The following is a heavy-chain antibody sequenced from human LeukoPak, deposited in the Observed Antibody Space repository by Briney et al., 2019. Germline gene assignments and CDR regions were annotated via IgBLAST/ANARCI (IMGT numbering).Heavy chain of an antibody. J-gene: IGHJ4*02. V-gene: IGHV3-21*01. Sequence: GGSLRLSCAASGFTFSGNAMSWVRQAPGKGLEWVSFITGSSSYIYYTDSVKGRFTISRDNAKNSLFLQMNSLRDEDTAVYYCASGFSSSPYFDYWGQGTLVTVSS. CDR2: ITGSSSYI. D-gene: IGHD6-6*01. CDR1: GFTFSGNA. CDR3: ASGFSSSPYFDY.